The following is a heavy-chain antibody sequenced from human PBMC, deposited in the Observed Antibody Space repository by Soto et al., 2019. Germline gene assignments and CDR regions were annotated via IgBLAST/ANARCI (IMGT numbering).Heavy chain of an antibody. CDR2: ISTSNTYI. CDR1: GFTFSTYS. D-gene: IGHD3-22*01. V-gene: IGHV3-21*01. Sequence: VQLVESGGGLVKPGGSLRLSCAASGFTFSTYSLGWVRQAPGKGLEWVSYISTSNTYIYYEDSVKGRFTISRDNAKSSLYLQMNSLRAGDTAVYYCARVDYYERGYFDYWGQGALVTVSS. CDR3: ARVDYYERGYFDY. J-gene: IGHJ4*02.